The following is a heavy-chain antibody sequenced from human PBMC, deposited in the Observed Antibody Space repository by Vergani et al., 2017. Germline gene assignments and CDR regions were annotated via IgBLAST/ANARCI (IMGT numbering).Heavy chain of an antibody. J-gene: IGHJ5*02. V-gene: IGHV3-74*03. Sequence: DVHLAESGGGVFQPGGSLRLSCSASGFSFISYWMHWVRQVPGKGLLWGSRIKSDGSITAYAESVKGRFAISRDNPQNTLYLQMNSLRVEDTGVFYCARVRCSETGYMSKWVQSLGQGTLGTVSS. CDR3: ARVRCSETGYMSKWVQS. CDR2: IKSDGSIT. D-gene: IGHD3-9*01. CDR1: GFSFISYW.